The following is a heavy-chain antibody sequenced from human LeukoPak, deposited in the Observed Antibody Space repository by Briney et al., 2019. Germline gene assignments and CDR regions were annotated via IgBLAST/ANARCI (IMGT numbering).Heavy chain of an antibody. Sequence: PSETLSLTCTVSGGFVSSGSYYWSWIRQPPGKGLEWIGYIYYSGSTNYNPSLKSRVTISVDTSKNQFSLKLSSVTAADTAVYYCAREDYDSSNFDYWGQGTLVTVSS. V-gene: IGHV4-61*01. CDR1: GGFVSSGSYY. J-gene: IGHJ4*02. CDR3: AREDYDSSNFDY. D-gene: IGHD3-3*01. CDR2: IYYSGST.